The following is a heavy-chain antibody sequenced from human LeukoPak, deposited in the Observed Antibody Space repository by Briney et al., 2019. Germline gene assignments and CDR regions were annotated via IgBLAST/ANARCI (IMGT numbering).Heavy chain of an antibody. CDR1: GFTFDDYG. V-gene: IGHV3-53*01. Sequence: PGGSLRLACAASGFTFDDYGMSWVRQAPGKGLEWVSFIYSDNTHYSDSVKGRFTISRDNSKNTLYLQMNSLRAEDTAVYYCARLAGAYSHPYDYWGQGTLVTVSS. CDR3: ARLAGAYSHPYDY. D-gene: IGHD4/OR15-4a*01. CDR2: IYSDNT. J-gene: IGHJ4*02.